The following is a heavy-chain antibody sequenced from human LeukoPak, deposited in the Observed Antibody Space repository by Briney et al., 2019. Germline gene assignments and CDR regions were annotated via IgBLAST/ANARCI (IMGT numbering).Heavy chain of an antibody. J-gene: IGHJ4*02. CDR2: ISSSSSYI. CDR3: ARDVKPLEWDDY. D-gene: IGHD1-26*01. V-gene: IGHV3-21*01. CDR1: GFTFSSYS. Sequence: PGGSLRLSCAASGFTFSSYSMNWVRQALGKGLEWVSSISSSSSYIYYADSVKGRFTISRDNAKNSLYLQMNSLRAEDTAVYYCARDVKPLEWDDYWGQGTLVTVSS.